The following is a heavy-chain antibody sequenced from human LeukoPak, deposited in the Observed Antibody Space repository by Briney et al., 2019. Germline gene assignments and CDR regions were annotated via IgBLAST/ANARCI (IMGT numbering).Heavy chain of an antibody. CDR2: IRYDGSNK. J-gene: IGHJ6*03. V-gene: IGHV3-30*02. CDR1: GFTFSSYG. CDR3: ARDEMGGGFTYMDV. Sequence: GGSLRLSCAASGFTFSSYGMHWVRQAPGKGLEWVAFIRYDGSNKYYADSVKGRFTISRDNAKSSLYLQMNSLRAEDTAVYYCARDEMGGGFTYMDVWGKGTTVTVSS. D-gene: IGHD5-24*01.